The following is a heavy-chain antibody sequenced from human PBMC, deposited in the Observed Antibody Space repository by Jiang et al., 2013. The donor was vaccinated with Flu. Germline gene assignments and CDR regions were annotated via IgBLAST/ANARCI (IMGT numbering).Heavy chain of an antibody. V-gene: IGHV3-30*01. Sequence: KGRFTISRDNSKNTLYLQMNGPRAEDTAVYYCARGSYWVDSWGQGTLVTVSS. CDR3: ARGSYWVDS. D-gene: IGHD3-16*02. J-gene: IGHJ5*01.